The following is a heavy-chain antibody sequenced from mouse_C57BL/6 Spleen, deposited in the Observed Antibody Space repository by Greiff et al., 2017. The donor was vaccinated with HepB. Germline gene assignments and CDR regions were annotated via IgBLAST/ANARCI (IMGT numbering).Heavy chain of an antibody. J-gene: IGHJ1*03. D-gene: IGHD1-1*01. Sequence: VQLKESGPELVKPGASVKISCKASGYSFTDYNMNWVKQSNGKSLEWIGVINPNYGTTSYNQKFKGKATLTVDQSSSTAYMQLNSLTSEDSAVYYCARIYYYGSSYKRYFDVWGTGTTVTVSS. V-gene: IGHV1-39*01. CDR3: ARIYYYGSSYKRYFDV. CDR2: INPNYGTT. CDR1: GYSFTDYN.